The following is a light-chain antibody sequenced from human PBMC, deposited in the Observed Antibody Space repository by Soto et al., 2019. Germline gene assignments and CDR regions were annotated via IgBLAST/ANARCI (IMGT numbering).Light chain of an antibody. CDR3: SSYTTSNTRQIV. CDR2: DVS. J-gene: IGLJ1*01. Sequence: LTQPASVSGSPGQSITISCTGTSSDVGGYNYVSWYQHHPGKALKLIIYDVSNRPSGVSFRFSGSKSDNTASLTISGLQPEDEADYHCSSYTTSNTRQIVFGTGTKVTVL. CDR1: SSDVGGYNY. V-gene: IGLV2-14*03.